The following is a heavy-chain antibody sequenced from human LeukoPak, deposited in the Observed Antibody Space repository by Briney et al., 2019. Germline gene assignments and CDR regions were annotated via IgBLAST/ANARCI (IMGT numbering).Heavy chain of an antibody. CDR3: ARDPQVTAIHDAFDI. CDR2: IYSGGST. J-gene: IGHJ3*02. D-gene: IGHD2-21*02. Sequence: GGSLRLSCAASGFTVSSNYMSWVRQAPGKGLEWVSVIYSGGSTYYADSVKGRVTISRDISKNTLYLQMNSLRAEDTAVYYCARDPQVTAIHDAFDIWGQGTMVTVSS. V-gene: IGHV3-53*01. CDR1: GFTVSSNY.